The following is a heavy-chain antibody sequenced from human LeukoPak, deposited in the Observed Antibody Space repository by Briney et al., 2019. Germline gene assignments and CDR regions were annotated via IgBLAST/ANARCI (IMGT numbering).Heavy chain of an antibody. CDR1: GFTFSSYA. V-gene: IGHV3-30-3*01. J-gene: IGHJ4*02. CDR2: ISYDGSNK. CDR3: ARDYDSSGPAHY. D-gene: IGHD3-22*01. Sequence: GRSLRLSCAASGFTFSSYAMHWVRQAPGKGLEWVAVISYDGSNKYYADSVKGRFTISRDNSKNTLYLQMNSLRAEDTAVYYCARDYDSSGPAHYWGQGTLVTVSS.